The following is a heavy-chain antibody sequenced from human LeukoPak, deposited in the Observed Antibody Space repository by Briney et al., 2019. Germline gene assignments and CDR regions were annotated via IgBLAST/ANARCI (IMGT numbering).Heavy chain of an antibody. CDR1: GFTFSNYP. CDR3: ARDPQSYGSGSYYYYYGMDV. D-gene: IGHD3-10*01. Sequence: GGSLRLSCAASGFTFSNYPIHWVRQAPGKGLEWVAVISYDGSNKYYADSVKGRFTISRDNAKNSLYLQMNSLRAEDTAVYYCARDPQSYGSGSYYYYYGMDVWGQGTTVTVSS. V-gene: IGHV3-30-3*01. CDR2: ISYDGSNK. J-gene: IGHJ6*02.